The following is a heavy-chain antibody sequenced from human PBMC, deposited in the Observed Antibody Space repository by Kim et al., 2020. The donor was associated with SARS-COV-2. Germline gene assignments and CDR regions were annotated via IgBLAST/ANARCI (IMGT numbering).Heavy chain of an antibody. V-gene: IGHV3-11*03. J-gene: IGHJ4*02. CDR1: GFTFSDYY. CDR3: ARTEYFDWLLSLGSPGTFDY. D-gene: IGHD3-9*01. CDR2: ISSSSSYT. Sequence: GGSLRLSCAASGFTFSDYYMSWIRQAPGKGLEWVSYISSSSSYTNYADSVKGRFTISRDNAKNSLYLQMNSLRAEDTAVYYCARTEYFDWLLSLGSPGTFDYWGQGTLVTVSS.